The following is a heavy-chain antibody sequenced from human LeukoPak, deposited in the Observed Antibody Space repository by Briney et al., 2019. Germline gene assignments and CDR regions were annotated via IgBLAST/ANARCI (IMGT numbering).Heavy chain of an antibody. V-gene: IGHV4-59*01. CDR3: ARDSPMVRGLTGYFDL. D-gene: IGHD3-10*01. CDR1: GVSISGYY. Sequence: SETLSLTCTVSGVSISGYYWSWIRQPPRKRLEWIGYIYYSGSSNYNPSLKSRVTISVDTSKNQFALNLTSVTAADTAEYYCARDSPMVRGLTGYFDLWGRGTLVTVSS. CDR2: IYYSGSS. J-gene: IGHJ2*01.